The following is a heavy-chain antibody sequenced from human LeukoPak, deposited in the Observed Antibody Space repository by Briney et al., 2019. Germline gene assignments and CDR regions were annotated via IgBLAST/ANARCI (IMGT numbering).Heavy chain of an antibody. Sequence: GASVKVSCTASGYTFTGYYMHWVRQAPGQGLEWLGWINPNSGGTNYAQKFQGRVTMTRDTSISTAYMELSRLRSDDTAVYYCASNTDYYDSSGCFDYWGQGTLVTVSS. CDR3: ASNTDYYDSSGCFDY. CDR1: GYTFTGYY. J-gene: IGHJ4*02. V-gene: IGHV1-2*02. CDR2: INPNSGGT. D-gene: IGHD3-22*01.